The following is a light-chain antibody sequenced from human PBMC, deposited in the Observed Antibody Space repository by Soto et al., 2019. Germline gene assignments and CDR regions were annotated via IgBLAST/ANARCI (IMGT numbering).Light chain of an antibody. J-gene: IGKJ1*01. CDR1: QSISSW. CDR3: QQYKSHRRT. CDR2: KAS. Sequence: GDRVTITCRASQSISSWLAWYQQKPGKAPKLLINKASSLESGVPSRFSGSGSGTEFTLTISSLQPDDFATYYCQQYKSHRRTF. V-gene: IGKV1-5*03.